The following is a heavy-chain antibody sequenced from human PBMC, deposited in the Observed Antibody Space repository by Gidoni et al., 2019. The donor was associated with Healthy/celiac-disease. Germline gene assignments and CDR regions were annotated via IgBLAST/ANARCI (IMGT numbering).Heavy chain of an antibody. D-gene: IGHD3-10*01. J-gene: IGHJ4*02. CDR2: ISSSSSYI. CDR3: ARDMAMVRVGFDY. Sequence: EVQLVESGGGLVKPGGSLRLSCAASGFTFSSYSMNWVRQAPGKGLEWVSSISSSSSYIYYADSVKGRFTISRDNAKNSLYLQMNSLRAEDTAVYYCARDMAMVRVGFDYWGQGTLVTVSS. V-gene: IGHV3-21*01. CDR1: GFTFSSYS.